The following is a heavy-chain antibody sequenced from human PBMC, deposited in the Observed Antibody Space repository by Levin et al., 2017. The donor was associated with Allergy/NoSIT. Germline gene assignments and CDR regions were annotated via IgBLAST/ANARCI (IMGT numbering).Heavy chain of an antibody. D-gene: IGHD6-6*01. CDR2: IKEDGSET. CDR3: ARVPLYASSSYYYFYYMDV. J-gene: IGHJ6*03. Sequence: PGGSLRLSCAASGFMFSRHWMTWVRQAPGKGLEWVASIKEDGSETHYVESAKGRFIISRDGAKSSMFLQMDSLRAEDSAVYFCARVPLYASSSYYYFYYMDVWGRGTTVTVSS. CDR1: GFMFSRHW. V-gene: IGHV3-7*03.